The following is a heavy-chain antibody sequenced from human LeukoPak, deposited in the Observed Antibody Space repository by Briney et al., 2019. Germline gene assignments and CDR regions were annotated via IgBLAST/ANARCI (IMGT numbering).Heavy chain of an antibody. V-gene: IGHV4-4*09. CDR3: ARSGSSSSLRFGP. CDR2: IYTNGST. D-gene: IGHD6-6*01. Sequence: SETLSLTCTVSGGSISSYYWSWIRQPPGKGLEWIGYIYTNGSTNYNPSLKSRVTISVDTSKNQFSLKLSSVTAADTAVYYCARSGSSSSLRFGPWGQGTLVTVSS. CDR1: GGSISSYY. J-gene: IGHJ5*02.